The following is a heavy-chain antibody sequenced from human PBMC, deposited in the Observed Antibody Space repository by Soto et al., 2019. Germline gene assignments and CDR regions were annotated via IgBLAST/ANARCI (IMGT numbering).Heavy chain of an antibody. CDR3: ARSGTAAADWDYRRRGWYYSMDV. V-gene: IGHV4-34*01. J-gene: IGHJ6*03. CDR1: GGSFSGYY. Sequence: QVQLQQWGAGLLKPSETLSLTCAVYGGSFSGYYWSWIRQPPGKGLEWIGEINHSGSTNYNPSLKSRVTISVDTSKNQFYLKLSSVTAADTAVYYCARSGTAAADWDYRRRGWYYSMDVWGKGTTVTVSS. CDR2: INHSGST. D-gene: IGHD6-13*01.